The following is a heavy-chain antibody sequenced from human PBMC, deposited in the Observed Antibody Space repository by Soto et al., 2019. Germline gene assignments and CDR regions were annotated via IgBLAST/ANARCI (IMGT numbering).Heavy chain of an antibody. CDR1: GGTFSSYA. CDR2: IIPIFGTA. Sequence: QVQLVQSGAEVKKPGSSVKVSCKASGGTFSSYAISWVRQAPGQGLEWMGGIIPIFGTANYAQKFQGRVTITADESMSTAYMELSRLRSEDTSVYYCARGGPYSSGLYISWFDPWGQGTLVIVSS. CDR3: ARGGPYSSGLYISWFDP. J-gene: IGHJ5*02. V-gene: IGHV1-69*12. D-gene: IGHD6-19*01.